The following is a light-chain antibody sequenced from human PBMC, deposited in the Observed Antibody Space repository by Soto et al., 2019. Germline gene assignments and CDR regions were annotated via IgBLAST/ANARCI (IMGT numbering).Light chain of an antibody. CDR2: AAS. CDR1: QSISEY. V-gene: IGKV1-39*01. Sequence: IQINPSPTPPSASGGGTVPFPFRASQSISEYLNWYQQKPGKAPRLLIYAASNLDNGVPSRFSGSGSGTTFTLTIRSLQPEDFATYYCQQSYSFPRTFGQGTKVDIK. CDR3: QQSYSFPRT. J-gene: IGKJ1*01.